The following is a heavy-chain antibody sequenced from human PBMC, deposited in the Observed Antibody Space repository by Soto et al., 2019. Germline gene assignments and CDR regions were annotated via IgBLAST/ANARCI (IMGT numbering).Heavy chain of an antibody. V-gene: IGHV4-30-2*01. CDR1: GGSISSGGYS. Sequence: SETLSLTCAVSGGSISSGGYSWSWIRQPPGKGLEWIGYIYHSGSTYYNPSLKSRVTISVDRSKNQFSLKLSSVTAADTALYYCAREYCSGGSCWSGYFDYWGQGTLVTVSS. CDR3: AREYCSGGSCWSGYFDY. CDR2: IYHSGST. J-gene: IGHJ4*02. D-gene: IGHD2-15*01.